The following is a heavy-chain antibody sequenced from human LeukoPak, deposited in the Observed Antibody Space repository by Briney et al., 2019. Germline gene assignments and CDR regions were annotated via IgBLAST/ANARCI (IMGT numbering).Heavy chain of an antibody. V-gene: IGHV4-34*01. J-gene: IGHJ4*02. CDR2: INHSGST. Sequence: SETLSLTCAVYGGSFSVYYWSWIRQPPGKGLEWIAEINHSGSTNYNPYLTSRVPISVDTSKKQFSLRLSSVTAADTAVYYCATRDSWGEGTLVTVYS. CDR1: GGSFSVYY. CDR3: ATRDS.